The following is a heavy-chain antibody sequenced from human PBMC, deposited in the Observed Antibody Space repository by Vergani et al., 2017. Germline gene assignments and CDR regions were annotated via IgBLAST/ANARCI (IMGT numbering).Heavy chain of an antibody. CDR1: GASVNSYY. J-gene: IGHJ4*02. CDR2: VSFRGDT. CDR3: ARHSEYGSGSSHSPTRHFDY. Sequence: QVKLQESGPGLVKPSETLSLTCTVSGASVNSYYWSWIRQPPGKGLEWMGYVSFRGDTLYDPSVKGRMTISLNTSSTQFSLYLTSVTAADTAVYYCARHSEYGSGSSHSPTRHFDYWGQGTLVTVSS. D-gene: IGHD3-10*01. V-gene: IGHV4-59*08.